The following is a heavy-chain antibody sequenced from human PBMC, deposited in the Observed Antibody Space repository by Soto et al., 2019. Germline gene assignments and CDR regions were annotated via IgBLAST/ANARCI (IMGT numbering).Heavy chain of an antibody. J-gene: IGHJ4*02. CDR2: ISGSGGST. CDR1: GFTFSSYA. D-gene: IGHD3-3*01. V-gene: IGHV3-23*01. CDR3: AKGEGGYDFWSGYYRFGY. Sequence: GGSLRLSCAASGFTFSSYAMSWVRQAPGKGLEWVSAISGSGGSTYYADSVKGRFTISRDNSKNTLYLQMNSLRAEDTALYYFAKGEGGYDFWSGYYRFGYWGQGTLVTVSS.